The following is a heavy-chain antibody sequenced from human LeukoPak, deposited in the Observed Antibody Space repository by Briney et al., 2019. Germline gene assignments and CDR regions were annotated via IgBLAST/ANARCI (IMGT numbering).Heavy chain of an antibody. Sequence: GGSLRLSCVPSGLPFSSYAMSWAPQARGGGLEWGPAISGSDGRTYYAHSVKGRFTISRDNSKNTLYLQMNSLRAEDTAVYYCAKLGYYYGSGSSTYFDYWGQGTLVTVSS. D-gene: IGHD3-10*01. CDR3: AKLGYYYGSGSSTYFDY. V-gene: IGHV3-23*01. CDR1: GLPFSSYA. CDR2: ISGSDGRT. J-gene: IGHJ4*02.